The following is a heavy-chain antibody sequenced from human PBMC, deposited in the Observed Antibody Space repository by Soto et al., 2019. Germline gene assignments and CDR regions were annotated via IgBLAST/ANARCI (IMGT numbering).Heavy chain of an antibody. V-gene: IGHV3-23*01. J-gene: IGHJ4*02. D-gene: IGHD5-12*01. CDR1: GFTFSSYA. CDR2: ISGSGGST. CDR3: AIRGDIVATINHY. Sequence: LRLSCAASGFTFSSYAMSWVRQAPGKGLEWVSAISGSGGSTYYADSVKGRFTISRDNSKNTLYLQMNSLRAEDTAVYYCAIRGDIVATINHYWGQGTLVTVSS.